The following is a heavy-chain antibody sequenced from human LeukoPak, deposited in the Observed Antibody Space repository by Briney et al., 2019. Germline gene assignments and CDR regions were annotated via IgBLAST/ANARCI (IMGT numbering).Heavy chain of an antibody. D-gene: IGHD1-26*01. CDR2: ITSNGGST. Sequence: GGSLRLSCAASGFTVSNDFMTWVRQAPGKGLEYVSAITSNGGSTYYANSVKGRFIISRDNSKNTLYLQLGSLRADDMAMYYCATASGSQYAEYFQHWGQGTLVTVSS. V-gene: IGHV3-64*01. CDR1: GFTVSNDF. CDR3: ATASGSQYAEYFQH. J-gene: IGHJ1*01.